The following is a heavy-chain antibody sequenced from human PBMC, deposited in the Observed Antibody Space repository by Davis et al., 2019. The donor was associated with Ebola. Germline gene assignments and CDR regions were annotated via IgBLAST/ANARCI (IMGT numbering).Heavy chain of an antibody. Sequence: MPGGSLRLSCTVSGASISSYYWSWIRQPPGKGLEWIGYIYYSGTTNNNPSLKSRVTISVDTSKNQFSLKLSSVTAADTAVYYCARGNYGDYIVLYYYNMDVWGQGTTVTVSS. V-gene: IGHV4-59*08. D-gene: IGHD4-17*01. CDR2: IYYSGTT. J-gene: IGHJ6*02. CDR1: GASISSYY. CDR3: ARGNYGDYIVLYYYNMDV.